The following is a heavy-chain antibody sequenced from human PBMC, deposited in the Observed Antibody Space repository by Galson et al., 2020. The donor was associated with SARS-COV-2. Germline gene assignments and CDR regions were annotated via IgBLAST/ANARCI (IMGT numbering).Heavy chain of an antibody. CDR2: IYYSGNP. Sequence: SETLSLTCTVSGGSVTSGGSSWRWIRQPPGKGLEWIGSIYYSGNPNYNSSLKSRVTISIDTSKNQLSLKLSSVTAADTAVYYCARGLGNTYDYYGLDVWGPGTTVTVSS. CDR1: GGSVTSGGSS. J-gene: IGHJ6*02. V-gene: IGHV4-61*08. CDR3: ARGLGNTYDYYGLDV. D-gene: IGHD7-27*01.